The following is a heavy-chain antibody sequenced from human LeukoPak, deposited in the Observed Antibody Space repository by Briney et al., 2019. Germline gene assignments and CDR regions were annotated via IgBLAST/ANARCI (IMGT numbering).Heavy chain of an antibody. CDR1: GFTFGTHW. J-gene: IGHJ4*02. CDR3: AREASYSSTSDY. V-gene: IGHV3-74*01. Sequence: PGGSLRLSCATSGFTFGTHWMHWVRQAPGKGPACVSRINSDGSSTHYADSVKGRFTISRDNAKNTLFLQMDSLRAEDTAVYYCAREASYSSTSDYWGQGTLVTVSS. D-gene: IGHD6-6*01. CDR2: INSDGSST.